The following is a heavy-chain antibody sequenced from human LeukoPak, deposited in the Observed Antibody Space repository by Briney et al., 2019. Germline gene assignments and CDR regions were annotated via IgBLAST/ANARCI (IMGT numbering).Heavy chain of an antibody. V-gene: IGHV3-64*01. Sequence: PGGSLRLSCVASGFTFSSYDMHWVLQAPGKGLEYVSGIRSNGGSTFYANSVKGRFSISRDNSKNTLYLQMGSLRAEDMAVYYCARDQELQRFGELSIDHYYYFGMDVWGQGTTVTVSS. CDR3: ARDQELQRFGELSIDHYYYFGMDV. CDR1: GFTFSSYD. J-gene: IGHJ6*02. CDR2: IRSNGGST. D-gene: IGHD3-10*01.